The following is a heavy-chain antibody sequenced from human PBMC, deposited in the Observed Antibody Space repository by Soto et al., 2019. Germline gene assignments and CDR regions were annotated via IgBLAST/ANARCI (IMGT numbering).Heavy chain of an antibody. Sequence: EVQLLESGGGLVQPGGSLRLSCAASGFTFSSYAMSWVRQAPGKGLEWVSAISGSGGSTYDADSVKGWFTISRDNSKNTLYLQMNSLRAEDTALYYCAKGYSGWFDPWGQGTLVTVSS. CDR1: GFTFSSYA. J-gene: IGHJ5*02. V-gene: IGHV3-23*01. D-gene: IGHD5-12*01. CDR3: AKGYSGWFDP. CDR2: ISGSGGST.